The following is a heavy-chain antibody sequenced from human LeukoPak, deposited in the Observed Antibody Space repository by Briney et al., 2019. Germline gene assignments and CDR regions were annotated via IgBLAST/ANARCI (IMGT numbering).Heavy chain of an antibody. J-gene: IGHJ5*02. CDR1: GYSISSGYY. CDR3: AREGDWFDP. V-gene: IGHV4-38-2*02. Sequence: SETLSLTCTVSGYSISSGYYWGWIRQPPGKGLEWIGSIYHSGSTYYNPSLKSRVTISVDTSKNQFSLKLSSVTAADTAVYYCAREGDWFDPCGQGTLVTVSS. CDR2: IYHSGST. D-gene: IGHD3-16*01.